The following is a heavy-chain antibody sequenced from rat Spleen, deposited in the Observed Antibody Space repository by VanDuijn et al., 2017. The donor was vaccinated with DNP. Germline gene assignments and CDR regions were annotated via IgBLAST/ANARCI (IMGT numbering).Heavy chain of an antibody. J-gene: IGHJ2*01. CDR3: VRWNSGHFDY. D-gene: IGHD4-3*01. Sequence: EVQLVESGGGLVQPGRSMKLSCAASGFIFSNYYMAWVRQAPTKGLEWVASINTGGDNTYYRDSVKGRFTISRDNAKSTLYLQMDSLRSEETATYYCVRWNSGHFDYWGQGVMVTVSS. CDR1: GFIFSNYY. V-gene: IGHV5S11*01. CDR2: INTGGDNT.